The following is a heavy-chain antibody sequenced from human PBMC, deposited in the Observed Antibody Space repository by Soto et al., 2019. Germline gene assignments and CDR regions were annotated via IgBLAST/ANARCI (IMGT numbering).Heavy chain of an antibody. CDR1: GDSVSSNSAA. CDR3: ARGTLTIFGVVTPALFDY. J-gene: IGHJ4*02. V-gene: IGHV6-1*01. D-gene: IGHD3-3*01. Sequence: PSQTLSLTCAISGDSVSSNSAACNWIRQSPSRGLEWLGRTYYRSKWYNDYAVSVKSRITINPDTSKNQFSLQLNSVTPEDTAVYYCARGTLTIFGVVTPALFDYWGQGTLVTVSS. CDR2: TYYRSKWYN.